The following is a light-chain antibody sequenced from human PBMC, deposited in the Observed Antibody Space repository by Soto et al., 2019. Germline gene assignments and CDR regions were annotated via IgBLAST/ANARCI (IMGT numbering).Light chain of an antibody. CDR3: CSYAGSSTVG. J-gene: IGLJ2*01. CDR1: SSDVGSYNL. Sequence: QSALTQPASVSGSPGQSITISCTGTSSDVGSYNLVSWYQQHPGKAPKLMINEGSKRPSGVSNRFSGSKSGNTASLTISGLQAEDEADYYCCSYAGSSTVGFGGGTKVTVL. V-gene: IGLV2-23*03. CDR2: EGS.